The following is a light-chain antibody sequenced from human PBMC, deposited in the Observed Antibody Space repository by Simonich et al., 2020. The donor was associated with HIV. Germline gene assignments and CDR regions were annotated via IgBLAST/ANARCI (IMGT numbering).Light chain of an antibody. CDR3: SSYTSSSTWV. V-gene: IGLV2-14*01. Sequence: QSALTQPASVSGSPGQSITISCTGTSRDVGGYNYVSWYQQHPGKAPKLMIYDVRKRPSGVSNRFSGSKAGNTASLTISWLQAEDEADYYCSSYTSSSTWVFGGGTKLTVL. CDR2: DVR. J-gene: IGLJ3*02. CDR1: SRDVGGYNY.